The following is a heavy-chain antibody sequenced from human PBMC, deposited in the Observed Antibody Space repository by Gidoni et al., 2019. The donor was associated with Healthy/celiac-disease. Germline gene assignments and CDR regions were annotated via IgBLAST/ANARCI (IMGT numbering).Heavy chain of an antibody. CDR1: GCSIRSSY. V-gene: IGHV4-59*01. CDR2: IYYRGGT. D-gene: IGHD3-10*01. J-gene: IGHJ6*02. Sequence: QVQLQESAPGLVKPSETLSLTCTVSGCSIRSSYWSCIRQPPGKGLEWIGYIYYRGGTNYTPSLKSRVTISVDTSKNQFSLKLSSVTAADTAVYYCARDVIYGSGSYSSGYYYYGMDVWGQGTTVTVSS. CDR3: ARDVIYGSGSYSSGYYYYGMDV.